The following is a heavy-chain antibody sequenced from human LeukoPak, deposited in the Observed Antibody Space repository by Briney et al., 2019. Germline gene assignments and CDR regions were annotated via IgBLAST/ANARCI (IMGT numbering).Heavy chain of an antibody. V-gene: IGHV3-30-3*01. Sequence: GGSLRLSCAASGFTFSSYAMSWVRQAPGKGLEWVAVISYDGSNKYYADSVKGRFTISRDNSKNTLYLQMNSLRAEDTAVYYCARDWKQQLPQGGSFDYWGQGTLVTVSS. CDR3: ARDWKQQLPQGGSFDY. J-gene: IGHJ4*02. CDR2: ISYDGSNK. CDR1: GFTFSSYA. D-gene: IGHD6-13*01.